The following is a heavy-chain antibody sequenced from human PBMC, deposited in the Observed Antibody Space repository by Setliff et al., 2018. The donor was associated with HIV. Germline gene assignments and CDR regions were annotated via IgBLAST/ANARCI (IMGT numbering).Heavy chain of an antibody. CDR1: GGSISNSSHY. D-gene: IGHD2-2*02. Sequence: SETLSLTCTVSGGSISNSSHYWDWIRQPPGKGLEWIGTINYSGNTYDNPSLKSRVTISVDTSKKQFYLKLRSVTASDTAVYYCARYTSKVDWFDPWGQGTLVTVSS. CDR2: INYSGNT. V-gene: IGHV4-39*01. CDR3: ARYTSKVDWFDP. J-gene: IGHJ5*02.